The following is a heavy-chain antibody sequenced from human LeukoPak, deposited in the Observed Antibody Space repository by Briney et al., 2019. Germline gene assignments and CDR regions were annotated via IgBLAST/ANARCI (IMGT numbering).Heavy chain of an antibody. CDR3: VSQLGGTTFH. D-gene: IGHD1-1*01. CDR1: GVSLNSYY. CDR2: VYYTGIT. Sequence: SETPSLTCTVSGVSLNSYYWGWIRQPPGKGLEWIGYVYYTGITNYNPSLKSRVTISLDTSKSHFSLKLSSVTAADTAVYYCVSQLGGTTFHWGQGTLVTVSS. J-gene: IGHJ4*02. V-gene: IGHV4-59*01.